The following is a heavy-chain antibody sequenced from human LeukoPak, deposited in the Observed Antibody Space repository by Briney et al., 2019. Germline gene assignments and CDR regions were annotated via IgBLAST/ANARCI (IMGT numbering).Heavy chain of an antibody. J-gene: IGHJ4*02. CDR3: GIEYLYHSRRMMILFDY. Sequence: PSQTLSLTCTVSGGSISSGGYYWSWIRQHPGKGLEWIGYIYYSGSTYYNPSLKSRVTISVDTYKNQFSLKLSSVTAADTAVYYCGIEYLYHSRRMMILFDYWGPGTLVTVSS. CDR2: IYYSGST. D-gene: IGHD3-22*01. V-gene: IGHV4-31*03. CDR1: GGSISSGGYY.